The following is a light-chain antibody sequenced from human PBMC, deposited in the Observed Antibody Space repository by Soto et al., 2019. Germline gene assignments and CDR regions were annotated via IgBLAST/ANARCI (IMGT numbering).Light chain of an antibody. CDR3: SAHGGTNPYV. J-gene: IGLJ1*01. V-gene: IGLV2-8*01. CDR1: ASDIGGYTF. Sequence: QSVLTQPPSASGSPGQSVAISCTGTASDIGGYTFVSWYQQHPGKAPELLIYDVNKRPSGVPDRFSGSKSGNTASLTVSGLQAEDEADYYCSAHGGTNPYVFGTVTKLTVL. CDR2: DVN.